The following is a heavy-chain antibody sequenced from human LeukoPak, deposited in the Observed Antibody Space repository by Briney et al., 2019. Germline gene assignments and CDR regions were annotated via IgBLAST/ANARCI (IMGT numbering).Heavy chain of an antibody. CDR3: ARHAGDGGAFDV. D-gene: IGHD2-2*01. V-gene: IGHV5-10-1*01. Sequence: GESLRISCKVSGYSFTNYWITWVRQLPGKGLEWMGRIDPSDSYTKYSPSFQGLVSISADKSIATAYLQWSSLEASDTPMYSCARHAGDGGAFDVWGQGTMVTVSS. CDR2: IDPSDSYT. J-gene: IGHJ3*01. CDR1: GYSFTNYW.